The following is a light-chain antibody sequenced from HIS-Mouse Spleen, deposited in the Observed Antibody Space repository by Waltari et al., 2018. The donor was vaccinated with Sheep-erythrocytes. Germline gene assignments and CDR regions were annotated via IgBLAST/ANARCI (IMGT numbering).Light chain of an antibody. CDR1: SSDVGGYNY. CDR3: CSYAGSYNHV. V-gene: IGLV2-11*01. CDR2: DVS. J-gene: IGLJ1*01. Sequence: HSALTPPRSVSGSPGQSVTISCTGTSSDVGGYNYVYWYQQHPVKAPKLMIYDVSKRPSGVPDRFSGSKSGNTASLTISGLQAEDEADYYCCSYAGSYNHVFATGTKVTVL.